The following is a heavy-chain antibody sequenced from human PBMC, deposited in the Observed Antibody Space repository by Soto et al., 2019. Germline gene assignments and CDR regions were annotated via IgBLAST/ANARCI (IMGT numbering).Heavy chain of an antibody. CDR3: AKDAAYYFDS. Sequence: EVQLVESGGGLVQPGRSLRLSCAASGFTFDDYAMHWVRQAPGKGLEWVSGISWGSGSIDYADSVKGRFTISRDNAKNSLYLQMNSLRAEDTALYYGAKDAAYYFDSWGQGTLVTVSS. V-gene: IGHV3-9*01. CDR1: GFTFDDYA. J-gene: IGHJ4*02. CDR2: ISWGSGSI. D-gene: IGHD6-25*01.